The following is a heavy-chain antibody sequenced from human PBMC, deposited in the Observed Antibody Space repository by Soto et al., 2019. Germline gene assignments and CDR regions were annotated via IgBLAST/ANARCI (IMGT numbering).Heavy chain of an antibody. V-gene: IGHV3-48*01. J-gene: IGHJ6*02. Sequence: VGSLRLSCAASGFTFRNFRMNWVRQAPGRGLEWIAHIKTWDASTTATYYADSVKGRFTISRDDAKNSLFLEMTSLRGDDTAVYYCARRQLWPQRAGQWSNYYYYGMDVWGQGTTVTVSS. CDR2: IKTWDASTTAT. D-gene: IGHD5-18*01. CDR3: ARRQLWPQRAGQWSNYYYYGMDV. CDR1: GFTFRNFR.